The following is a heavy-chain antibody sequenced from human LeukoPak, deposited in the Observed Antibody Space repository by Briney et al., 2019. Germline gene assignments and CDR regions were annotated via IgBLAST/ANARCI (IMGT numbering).Heavy chain of an antibody. CDR2: INSGSSTM. V-gene: IGHV3-48*01. Sequence: GGSLRLSCAASGFTFSSYAMSWVRQAPGKGLEWVSYINSGSSTMYYADSVKGRFTISRDNSKNTLYLQMNSLRAEDTAVYYCAIDFPSTYNIFTGYIDYWGQGTLVTVSS. CDR1: GFTFSSYA. J-gene: IGHJ4*02. CDR3: AIDFPSTYNIFTGYIDY. D-gene: IGHD3-9*01.